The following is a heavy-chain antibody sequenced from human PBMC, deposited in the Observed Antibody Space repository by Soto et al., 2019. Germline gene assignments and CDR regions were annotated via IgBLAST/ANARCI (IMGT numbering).Heavy chain of an antibody. CDR1: GFTFTNYA. D-gene: IGHD6-13*01. CDR2: ISGIGGST. Sequence: EVQLLESGGGLVQPGGSLRLYCAASGFTFTNYALSWVRQAPGKGLEWVATISGIGGSTYFADSVKGRLTISRDNSTNRVPRLRNSLRVGDTAVYFCAGGSSGESSSWYYFDYGGRGTLSTAS. V-gene: IGHV3-23*01. CDR3: AGGSSGESSSWYYFDY. J-gene: IGHJ4*02.